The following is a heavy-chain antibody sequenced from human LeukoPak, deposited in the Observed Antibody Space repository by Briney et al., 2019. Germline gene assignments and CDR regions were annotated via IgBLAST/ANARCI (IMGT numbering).Heavy chain of an antibody. V-gene: IGHV4-38-2*02. CDR2: IQHSGSA. CDR3: ARGRYSSSWLNYYYYYMDV. CDR1: GYSISSGYY. J-gene: IGHJ6*03. D-gene: IGHD6-13*01. Sequence: SETLSLTCSVSGYSISSGYYWGWIRQPPGKGLEWIGTIQHSGSADDNPSLKSRVTISVDTSKNQFSLKLSSVTAADTAVYYCARGRYSSSWLNYYYYYMDVWGKGTTVTVSS.